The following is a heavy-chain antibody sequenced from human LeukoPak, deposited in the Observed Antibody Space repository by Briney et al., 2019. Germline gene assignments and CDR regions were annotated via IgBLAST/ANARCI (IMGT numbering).Heavy chain of an antibody. J-gene: IGHJ6*02. Sequence: PSETLSLTCTVSGGSISSYYWSWIRQPPGKGLEWIGYIYYSGSTNYNPSLKSRVTISVDTSKNQFCLKLSSVTAADTAVYYCARSKQQLAYYYGMDVWGQGTTVTVSS. CDR1: GGSISSYY. V-gene: IGHV4-59*08. CDR3: ARSKQQLAYYYGMDV. D-gene: IGHD6-13*01. CDR2: IYYSGST.